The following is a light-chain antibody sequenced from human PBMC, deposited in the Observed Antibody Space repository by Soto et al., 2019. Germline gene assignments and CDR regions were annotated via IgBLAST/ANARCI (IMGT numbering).Light chain of an antibody. V-gene: IGKV3-11*01. J-gene: IGKJ5*01. CDR3: QHRSNWPSIT. CDR1: QRISSY. CDR2: DAS. Sequence: EIVFTHSPGTLSLSPRERSTKSCRASQRISSYLAWYQQKPGQAPRLLMYDASNRATGIPARFSGSGSGTDFTLTISSLEPEDFAVYYCQHRSNWPSITFGQGTRLEIK.